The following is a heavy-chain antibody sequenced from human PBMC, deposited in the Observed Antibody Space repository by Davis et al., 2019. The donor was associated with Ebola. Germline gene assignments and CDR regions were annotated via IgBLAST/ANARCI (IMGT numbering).Heavy chain of an antibody. CDR2: IYYSGST. Sequence: SETLSLTCAVYGGSFSGYYWSWIRQPPGKGLEWIGYIYYSGSTNYNPSLKSRVTISVDTSKNQFSLKLNSVTAADTAVYYCARAPGTLIQDSYFDYWGQGTLVTVSS. J-gene: IGHJ4*02. CDR1: GGSFSGYY. D-gene: IGHD3-16*01. V-gene: IGHV4-59*01. CDR3: ARAPGTLIQDSYFDY.